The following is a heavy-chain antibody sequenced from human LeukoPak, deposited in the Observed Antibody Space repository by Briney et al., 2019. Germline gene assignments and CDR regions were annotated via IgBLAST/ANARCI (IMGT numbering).Heavy chain of an antibody. Sequence: ASVTVSCRASGYTFTGYYMHWVRQAPGQGLEWMGWIHPNSGGTNYAQKFQGRVTMTRDTSTSTAYMELSRLRSDDTAVYHCARDPAYSGVGAPQIWGQGTMVTVSS. CDR3: ARDPAYSGVGAPQI. V-gene: IGHV1-2*02. CDR2: IHPNSGGT. J-gene: IGHJ3*01. D-gene: IGHD1-26*01. CDR1: GYTFTGYY.